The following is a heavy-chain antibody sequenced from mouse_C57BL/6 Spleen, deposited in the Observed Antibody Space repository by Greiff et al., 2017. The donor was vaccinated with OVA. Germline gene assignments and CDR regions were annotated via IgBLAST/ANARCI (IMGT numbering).Heavy chain of an antibody. V-gene: IGHV2-2*01. CDR3: ARSTMVTTGFAY. D-gene: IGHD2-2*01. Sequence: QVQLKQSGPGLVQPSQSLSITCTVSGFSLTSYGVHWVRQSPGKGLEWLGVIWSGGSTDYNAAFISRLSISKDKSKSQVFFKMNSLQADDTAIYYCARSTMVTTGFAYWGQGTLVTVSA. J-gene: IGHJ3*01. CDR2: IWSGGST. CDR1: GFSLTSYG.